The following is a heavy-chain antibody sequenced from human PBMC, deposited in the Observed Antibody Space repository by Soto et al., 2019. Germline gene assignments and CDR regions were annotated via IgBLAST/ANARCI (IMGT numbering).Heavy chain of an antibody. CDR2: IYYSGST. D-gene: IGHD3-10*01. V-gene: IGHV4-31*03. CDR1: GGSISSGGYY. Sequence: SETLSLTCTVSGGSISSGGYYWSWIRQHPVKGLEWIGYIYYSGSTYYNPSLKSRVTISVDTSKNQFSLKLSSATAADTAVYYCARMGAKYYGSGSYYHLYYYYGMDVWGQGTTVTVSS. J-gene: IGHJ6*02. CDR3: ARMGAKYYGSGSYYHLYYYYGMDV.